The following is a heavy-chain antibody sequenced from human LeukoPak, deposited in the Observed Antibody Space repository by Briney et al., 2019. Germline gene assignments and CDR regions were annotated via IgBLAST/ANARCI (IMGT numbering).Heavy chain of an antibody. J-gene: IGHJ4*02. Sequence: SVKVSCKAAGGTFSSYAISWVRQAPGQGLEWMGGIIPIFGTANYAQKFQGRVTITTDESTSTAYMELSSLRSEDTAVPYCARGRIYCSSTSCSFDYWGQGTLVTVSS. CDR3: ARGRIYCSSTSCSFDY. V-gene: IGHV1-69*05. D-gene: IGHD2-2*01. CDR2: IIPIFGTA. CDR1: GGTFSSYA.